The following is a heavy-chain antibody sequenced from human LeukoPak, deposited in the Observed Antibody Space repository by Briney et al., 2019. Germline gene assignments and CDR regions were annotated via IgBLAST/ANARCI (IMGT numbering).Heavy chain of an antibody. J-gene: IGHJ6*03. CDR1: GGSISSSSYY. CDR3: ARHRYSYGSYYYYYMDV. D-gene: IGHD5-18*01. V-gene: IGHV4-39*01. Sequence: SETLSLTCTVSGGSISSSSYYWGWIRQPPGTGLEWIGSIYYSGSTYYNPSLKSRVTISVDTSKNQFSLKLSSVTAADTAVYYCARHRYSYGSYYYYYMDVWGKGTTVTISS. CDR2: IYYSGST.